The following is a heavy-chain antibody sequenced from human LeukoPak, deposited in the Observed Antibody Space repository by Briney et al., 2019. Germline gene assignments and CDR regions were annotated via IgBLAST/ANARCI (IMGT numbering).Heavy chain of an antibody. Sequence: SETLSLTCTVSGGSISSYYWSWIRQPPGKGLEWIGYIYYSGSTNYSPSLKSRVTISVDTSKNQFSLKLSSVTAADTAVYYCARVSSSGWYGGVDYWGQGTLVTVSS. D-gene: IGHD6-19*01. V-gene: IGHV4-59*01. CDR1: GGSISSYY. J-gene: IGHJ4*02. CDR2: IYYSGST. CDR3: ARVSSSGWYGGVDY.